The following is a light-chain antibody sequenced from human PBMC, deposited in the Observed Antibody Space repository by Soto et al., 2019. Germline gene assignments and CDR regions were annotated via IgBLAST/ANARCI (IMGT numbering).Light chain of an antibody. CDR1: QSVSSSY. Sequence: EIVLTQSPGTLSLSPGERATLSCRASQSVSSSYLAWYQQKPGQAPRLLIYGASSRATGIPDMFSGSGSGTDFSLTISSLEPEDFAVYYYQQYGSSPPFTFGEGTKVEIK. V-gene: IGKV3-20*01. CDR2: GAS. J-gene: IGKJ2*01. CDR3: QQYGSSPPFT.